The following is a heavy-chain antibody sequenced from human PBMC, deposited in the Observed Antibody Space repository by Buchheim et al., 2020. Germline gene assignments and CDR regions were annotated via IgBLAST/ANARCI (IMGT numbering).Heavy chain of an antibody. D-gene: IGHD3-22*01. J-gene: IGHJ4*02. CDR2: LSGSGDST. V-gene: IGHV3-23*04. Sequence: EVQLVESGGDLVQPGGSLRLSCVASGFTFSSYAMTWVRQAPGKGLEWVSALSGSGDSTYYADSVKGRFTISRDNSKNTLYLQMHSLRAEDTAVYYCAKWTIFYYDSSGFKDYWGQGTL. CDR3: AKWTIFYYDSSGFKDY. CDR1: GFTFSSYA.